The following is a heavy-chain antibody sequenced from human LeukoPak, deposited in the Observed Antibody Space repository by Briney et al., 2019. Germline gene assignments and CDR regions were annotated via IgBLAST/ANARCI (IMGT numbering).Heavy chain of an antibody. CDR1: GGTFSSYA. CDR3: AGRWFDP. Sequence: GAPVKVSCKASGGTFSSYAISWLRQDPGKGLEWMGRIIPLLGIANYAQKFQGRVTIPAGKSTSTAYMERSSLSSGDTAVYFCAGRWFDPWGQGTLVTVYS. J-gene: IGHJ5*02. CDR2: IIPLLGIA. V-gene: IGHV1-69*04.